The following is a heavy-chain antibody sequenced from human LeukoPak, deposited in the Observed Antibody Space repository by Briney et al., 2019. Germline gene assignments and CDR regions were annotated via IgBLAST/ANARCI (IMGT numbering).Heavy chain of an antibody. V-gene: IGHV4-34*01. CDR3: ARGRYSYGRSQPVDY. CDR1: GGTFSGYY. CDR2: INHSGST. D-gene: IGHD5-18*01. J-gene: IGHJ4*02. Sequence: SETLSLTCAVYGGTFSGYYWSWIRQPPGKGLEWIGEINHSGSTNYNPSLKSRLTISVDTSKNQFSVKLSVVTGADTAVYYCARGRYSYGRSQPVDYWRQGNLVSVSS.